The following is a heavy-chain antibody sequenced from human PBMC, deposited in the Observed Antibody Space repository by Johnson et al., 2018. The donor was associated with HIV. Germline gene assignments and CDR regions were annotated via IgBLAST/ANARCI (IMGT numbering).Heavy chain of an antibody. CDR1: GFTFSSYW. J-gene: IGHJ3*01. CDR3: AKGGLGILDAFDF. D-gene: IGHD7-27*01. Sequence: VQLVESGGGLVQPGGSLRLSCAASGFTFSSYWMSWVRQAPGKGLEWVSAISGSGGNTYYADSVKGRFTISRDNSENTLYLQMNSLRAGDTDVYYCAKGGLGILDAFDFWGQGTMVTVSS. V-gene: IGHV3-23*04. CDR2: ISGSGGNT.